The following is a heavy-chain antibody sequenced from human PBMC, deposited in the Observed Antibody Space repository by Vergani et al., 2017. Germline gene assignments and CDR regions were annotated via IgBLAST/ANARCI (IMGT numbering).Heavy chain of an antibody. Sequence: EVQLVESGGGLVQPGGSLRLSCAASGFTFSSYDMHWVRQATGKGLEWVSAIGTAGDTYYPGSVKGRFTISRENAKNSLYLQMNSLRAGDTAVYYCARFYYDSSGDAFDIWGQGTMVTVSS. J-gene: IGHJ3*02. V-gene: IGHV3-13*01. CDR1: GFTFSSYD. CDR2: IGTAGDT. CDR3: ARFYYDSSGDAFDI. D-gene: IGHD3-22*01.